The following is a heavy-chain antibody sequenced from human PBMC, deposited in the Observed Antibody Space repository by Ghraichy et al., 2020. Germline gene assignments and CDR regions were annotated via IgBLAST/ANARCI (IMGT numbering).Heavy chain of an antibody. J-gene: IGHJ6*02. CDR3: AAGTKEDYYYYGIDV. D-gene: IGHD1/OR15-1a*01. CDR1: GFTFSSYA. V-gene: IGHV3-23*01. Sequence: GGSLRLSCAASGFTFSSYAMSWVRQAPGKGLEWVSAISGSGGSTYYADSVKGRFTISRDNSKNTLYLQMNSLRAEDTAVYYCAAGTKEDYYYYGIDVWGQGTTVTV. CDR2: ISGSGGST.